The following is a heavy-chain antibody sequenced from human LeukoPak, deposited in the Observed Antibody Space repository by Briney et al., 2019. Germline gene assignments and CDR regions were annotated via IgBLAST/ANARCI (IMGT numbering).Heavy chain of an antibody. CDR3: AKCMAVADDTFDI. CDR1: GFTFSSYV. V-gene: IGHV3-23*01. D-gene: IGHD6-19*01. Sequence: GGSLRLSCAASGFTFSSYVMSWARQAPGKGLEWVSAVSDSGGATFYADSVKGRFTISRDNSKNTLYLHMNGLRAEDTAVYYCAKCMAVADDTFDIWGQGTMVTVSS. CDR2: VSDSGGAT. J-gene: IGHJ3*02.